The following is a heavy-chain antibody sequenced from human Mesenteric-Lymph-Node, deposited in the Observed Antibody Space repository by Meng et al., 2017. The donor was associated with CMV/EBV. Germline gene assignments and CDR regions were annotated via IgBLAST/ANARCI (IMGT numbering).Heavy chain of an antibody. CDR1: GYTFTGYY. CDR2: INPNSGAT. D-gene: IGHD3-3*01. V-gene: IGHV1-2*02. Sequence: ASVKVSCKASGYTFTGYYIHWVRQAPGQGLEWMGWINPNSGATNFEQKFQGRVTMTRDTSIRTAYMDLSGLRFDDTAVYYCARDRFDFWSGLDYWGQGTLVTVSS. J-gene: IGHJ4*02. CDR3: ARDRFDFWSGLDY.